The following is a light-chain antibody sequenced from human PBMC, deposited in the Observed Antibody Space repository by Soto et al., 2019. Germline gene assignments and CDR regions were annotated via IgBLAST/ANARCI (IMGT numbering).Light chain of an antibody. CDR1: QNLLHSNGYNF. CDR2: LSS. J-gene: IGKJ1*01. CDR3: MQALQART. Sequence: DIVMTQSPLSLPVTPGEPASISCRSSQNLLHSNGYNFLDWYLQRPGQSPQLLIYLSSYRASGVPDRFSGGGSGTNFTLKISRVEAEDVGVYYCMQALQARTFXQGTKVDIK. V-gene: IGKV2-28*01.